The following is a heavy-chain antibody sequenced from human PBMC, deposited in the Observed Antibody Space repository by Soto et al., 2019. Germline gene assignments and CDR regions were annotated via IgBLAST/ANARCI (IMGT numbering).Heavy chain of an antibody. CDR2: IYYSGST. V-gene: IGHV4-59*01. J-gene: IGHJ6*02. CDR1: GGSISSYY. D-gene: IGHD2-15*01. Sequence: SETLSLTCTVSGGSISSYYWSWIRQPPGKGLEWIGYIYYSGSTNYNPSLKSRVTISVDTSKNQFSLKLSSVTAADTAVYYCARGGRCSGGSCYSPYYSGMDVWGQGTTVTVSS. CDR3: ARGGRCSGGSCYSPYYSGMDV.